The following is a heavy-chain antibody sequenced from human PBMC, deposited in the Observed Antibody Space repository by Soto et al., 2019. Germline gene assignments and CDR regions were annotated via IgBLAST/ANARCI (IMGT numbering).Heavy chain of an antibody. V-gene: IGHV4-38-2*02. Sequence: SETLSLTCSVSGFAISRGYYWSWVRQPPGKGLEWIGSIYPSVSSYHNPSLATRLRLSIDTSKNQFTLNLTSVTAADTALYFCAREKVGTTFFDNWGQGXQVTVYS. CDR2: IYPSVSS. J-gene: IGHJ4*02. D-gene: IGHD1-1*01. CDR3: AREKVGTTFFDN. CDR1: GFAISRGYY.